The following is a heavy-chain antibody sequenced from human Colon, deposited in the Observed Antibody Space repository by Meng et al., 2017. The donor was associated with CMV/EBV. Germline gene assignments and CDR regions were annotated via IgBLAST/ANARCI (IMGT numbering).Heavy chain of an antibody. Sequence: SETLSLTCTVSGASVSSTSYYWGWIRQPPGKGLEWLGNISYSGTTYYNPSLKSRLTISIDTSRNQFSLSLSSVTAADTAVYYCARGGRRRNSDGRGYSLIWFDPWGLGTQVTVSS. CDR2: ISYSGTT. CDR3: ARGGRRRNSDGRGYSLIWFDP. V-gene: IGHV4-39*07. J-gene: IGHJ5*02. CDR1: GASVSSTSYY. D-gene: IGHD3-22*01.